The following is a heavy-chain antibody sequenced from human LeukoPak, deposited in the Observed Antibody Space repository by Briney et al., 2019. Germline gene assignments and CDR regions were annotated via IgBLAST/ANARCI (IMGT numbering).Heavy chain of an antibody. Sequence: QPGGSLRLSCAAPGFTFSSYAMSWVRQAPGKGLEWVSAISGSGGSTYYADSVKGRFTISRDNSKNTLYLQMNSLRAEDTAVYYCAKVKGGGYYFDYWGQGTLVTVSS. J-gene: IGHJ4*02. CDR1: GFTFSSYA. V-gene: IGHV3-23*01. CDR2: ISGSGGST. CDR3: AKVKGGGYYFDY. D-gene: IGHD1-26*01.